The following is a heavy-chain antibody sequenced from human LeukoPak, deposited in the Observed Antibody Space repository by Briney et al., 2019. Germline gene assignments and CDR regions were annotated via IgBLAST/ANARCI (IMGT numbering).Heavy chain of an antibody. CDR1: GDSISSSNCY. V-gene: IGHV4-39*01. D-gene: IGHD6-13*01. CDR3: ASCIAAAGHLIDY. CDR2: IYFSGGT. J-gene: IGHJ4*02. Sequence: NPSETLSLTCTVSGDSISSSNCYWGWIRQPPGKGLEWIGSIYFSGGTYYNASLKSRVTISVDTSKNQFSLKLSSVTAADTAVYYCASCIAAAGHLIDYWGQGTLVTVSS.